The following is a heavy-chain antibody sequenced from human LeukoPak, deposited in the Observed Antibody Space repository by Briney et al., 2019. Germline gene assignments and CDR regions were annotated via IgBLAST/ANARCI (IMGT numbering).Heavy chain of an antibody. Sequence: SETLSLTCTVSGGSISSGDYYWSWIRQPPGKGLEWIGYIYYSGSTYYNPSLKSRVTISVDTSKNQFSLKLSSVTAADTAVYYCAITGGYNWNYEGYWFDPWGQGTLVTVSS. D-gene: IGHD1-7*01. V-gene: IGHV4-30-4*08. CDR2: IYYSGST. CDR1: GGSISSGDYY. J-gene: IGHJ5*02. CDR3: AITGGYNWNYEGYWFDP.